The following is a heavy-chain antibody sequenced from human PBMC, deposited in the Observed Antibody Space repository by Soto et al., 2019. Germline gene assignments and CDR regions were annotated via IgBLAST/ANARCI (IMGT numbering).Heavy chain of an antibody. CDR1: GGTFSSYS. V-gene: IGHV1-69*01. Sequence: QVQLVQSGAEVKKPGSSVKVSCKASGGTFSSYSIHWVRQAPGQGLEWMGEIIPIFGTANYAHKYQGRVTITADESTSTAYMELSSRLTEDAAVFYCGRDAGRYPGGIDYWGQGTLVTVSS. J-gene: IGHJ4*02. CDR3: GRDAGRYPGGIDY. CDR2: IIPIFGTA. D-gene: IGHD1-26*01.